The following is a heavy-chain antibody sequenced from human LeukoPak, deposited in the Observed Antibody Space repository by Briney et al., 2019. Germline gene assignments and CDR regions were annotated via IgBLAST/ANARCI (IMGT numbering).Heavy chain of an antibody. CDR2: ISYDGGNE. CDR3: AKARGSDYGDYVIFDY. J-gene: IGHJ4*02. CDR1: GFSFRSYP. V-gene: IGHV3-30*04. D-gene: IGHD4-17*01. Sequence: GGSLRLSCAASGFSFRSYPMHWVRQAPGKGLERVGVISYDGGNEYYTDSVKGRFTISRDNAKNTLYLQMNSLRAEDTALFYCAKARGSDYGDYVIFDYWGQGTLVAVSS.